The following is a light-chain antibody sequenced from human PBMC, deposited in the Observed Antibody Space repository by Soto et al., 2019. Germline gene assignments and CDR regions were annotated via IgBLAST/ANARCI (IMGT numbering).Light chain of an antibody. CDR3: QQRYSTPIT. J-gene: IGKJ5*01. CDR2: AAS. Sequence: DIQMTQSPSSLSASVGDRVTITCRASQSISSYLNWYQKKPGKDPKLLIYAASSLQSGVPSRFSGSGSGTDFNLTISSLQTEDFATYYCQQRYSTPITFGQGTRLEIK. V-gene: IGKV1-39*01. CDR1: QSISSY.